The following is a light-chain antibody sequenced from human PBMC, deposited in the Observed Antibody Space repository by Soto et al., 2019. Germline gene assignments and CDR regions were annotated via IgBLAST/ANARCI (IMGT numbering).Light chain of an antibody. Sequence: DIQMTQSPSSLSASVGDRVTITCQASQDIRNQLNWYHQRPGKAPKLLIYDVSNLEKGVPSRFSGSGSGTDFTLTISSLQPEDFATYYCQQYNRWPFTFGPGTKVDIK. V-gene: IGKV1-33*01. CDR2: DVS. J-gene: IGKJ3*01. CDR1: QDIRNQ. CDR3: QQYNRWPFT.